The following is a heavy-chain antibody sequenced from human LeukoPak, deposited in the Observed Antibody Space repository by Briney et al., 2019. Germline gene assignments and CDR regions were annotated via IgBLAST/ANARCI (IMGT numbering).Heavy chain of an antibody. D-gene: IGHD6-19*01. CDR3: ATYSTGRYKGLEY. J-gene: IGHJ4*02. CDR2: INKDGSEK. Sequence: PGGSLRLSCAASGFTFSSYWMSWVGQAPGKGPEWVANINKDGSEKYYVDSLKGRFTISRDNAENSLYLQMNSLRAEDTAVYYCATYSTGRYKGLEYWGQGTLVTVSS. CDR1: GFTFSSYW. V-gene: IGHV3-7*03.